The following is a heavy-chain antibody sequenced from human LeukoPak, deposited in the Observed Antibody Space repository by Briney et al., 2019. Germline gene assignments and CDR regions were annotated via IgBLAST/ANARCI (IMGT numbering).Heavy chain of an antibody. CDR1: GLTFSRYS. CDR3: ARDRHSTGWYYFDY. V-gene: IGHV3-48*02. Sequence: GGSLRLSCAASGLTFSRYSMNWVRQTPGKGLEWGSYINSGSTTIYYADSVKGRFTISRDNAKNSLYLQMNSLRDEDTAVYYCARDRHSTGWYYFDYWGQGTLVTVSS. CDR2: INSGSTTI. D-gene: IGHD6-19*01. J-gene: IGHJ4*02.